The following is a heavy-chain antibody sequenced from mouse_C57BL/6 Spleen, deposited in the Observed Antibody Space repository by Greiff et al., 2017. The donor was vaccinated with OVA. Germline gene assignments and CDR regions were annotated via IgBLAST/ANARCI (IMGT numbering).Heavy chain of an antibody. Sequence: VHVKQSGPELVKPGASVKISCKASGYSFTDYNMNWVKQSNGKSLEWIGVINPNYGATSYNQKFKGKATLTVDQSSSTAYMQLNSLTSEDSAVYYCARGGDEEFAYWGQGTLVTVSA. D-gene: IGHD3-3*01. CDR3: ARGGDEEFAY. CDR1: GYSFTDYN. V-gene: IGHV1-39*01. J-gene: IGHJ3*01. CDR2: INPNYGAT.